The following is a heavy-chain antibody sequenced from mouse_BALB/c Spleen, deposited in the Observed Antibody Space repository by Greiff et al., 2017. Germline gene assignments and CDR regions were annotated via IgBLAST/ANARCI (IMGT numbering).Heavy chain of an antibody. V-gene: IGHV1-7*01. D-gene: IGHD3-1*01. CDR3: ARPRATDAMDD. J-gene: IGHJ4*01. CDR1: GYTFTSYW. Sequence: QVQLQQSGAELAKPGASVKMSCKASGYTFTSYWMHWVKQRPGQGLEWIGYINPSTGYTEYNQKFKDKATLTADKSSSTAYMQLSSLTSEDSAVYYCARPRATDAMDDWGQGTSVTVSS. CDR2: INPSTGYT.